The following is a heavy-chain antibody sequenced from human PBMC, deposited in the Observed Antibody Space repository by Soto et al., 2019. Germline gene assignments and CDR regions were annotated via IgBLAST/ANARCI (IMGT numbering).Heavy chain of an antibody. J-gene: IGHJ5*02. V-gene: IGHV4-31*03. D-gene: IGHD5-12*01. CDR2: IYYSGST. CDR1: GGSISSGGYY. CDR3: ARDLGGGDGYNYEGWFDP. Sequence: SETLSLTCTDSGGSISSGGYYWSWIRQNPGKGLEWIGYIYYSGSTYYNPSLKSRVTISVDTSKNQFSLKLSSVTAADTAVYYCARDLGGGDGYNYEGWFDPWGQGTLVTVSS.